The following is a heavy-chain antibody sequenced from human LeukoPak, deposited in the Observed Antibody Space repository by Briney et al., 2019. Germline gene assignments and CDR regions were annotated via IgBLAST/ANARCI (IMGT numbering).Heavy chain of an antibody. CDR1: GFTFSSYG. V-gene: IGHV3-30*02. CDR3: AIDPYDSSGHDQGAY. CDR2: IRYDGSNK. Sequence: PGGSLRLSCAASGFTFSSYGMHWVRQAPGKGLEWVAFIRYDGSNKYYADSVKGRFTISRDNPKNTVFLQMNSLRADDTAVYYCAIDPYDSSGHDQGAYWGQGTLVTVSS. J-gene: IGHJ4*02. D-gene: IGHD3-22*01.